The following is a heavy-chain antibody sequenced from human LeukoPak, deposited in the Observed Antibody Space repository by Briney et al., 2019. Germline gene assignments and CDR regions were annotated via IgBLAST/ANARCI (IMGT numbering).Heavy chain of an antibody. Sequence: GGSLRLSCAASGFTFSSYGMHWVRQAPGKGLEWVAFIRYDGSNKYYADSVKGRFTISRDNSKNTLYLQMNSLRAEDTAVYYCAKGLIVVVPAAIRIFEEYYYYYMDVWGKGTTVTVSS. J-gene: IGHJ6*03. D-gene: IGHD2-2*01. CDR3: AKGLIVVVPAAIRIFEEYYYYYMDV. CDR1: GFTFSSYG. CDR2: IRYDGSNK. V-gene: IGHV3-30*02.